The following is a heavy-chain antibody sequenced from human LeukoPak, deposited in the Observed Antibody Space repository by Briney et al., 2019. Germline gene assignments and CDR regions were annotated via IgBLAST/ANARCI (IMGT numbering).Heavy chain of an antibody. Sequence: PSQTLFLTCTVSGGSISSGGYYWSWIRQHPGKGLEWIGYIYYSGSTYYNPSLKSRVTISVDTSKNQFSLKLSSVTAADTAVYYCARSHSKATVGDFDPWGQGTLVTVSS. J-gene: IGHJ5*02. CDR1: GGSISSGGYY. CDR2: IYYSGST. CDR3: ARSHSKATVGDFDP. D-gene: IGHD2-21*02. V-gene: IGHV4-31*03.